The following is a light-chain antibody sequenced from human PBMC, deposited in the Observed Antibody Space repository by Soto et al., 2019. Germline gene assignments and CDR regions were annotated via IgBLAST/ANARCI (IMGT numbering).Light chain of an antibody. CDR2: GAS. CDR1: QSVSSSY. CDR3: XXXXXXPWT. Sequence: EIVLTQSPGTLSLSPLERATLSFSSSQSVSSSYLAWYQPKPGQAPRLLIYGASSRATGIPDRFSGSGSGTDFTLTISRLEPEDFAVXSXXXXXXXPWTCGQGTKGDIK. J-gene: IGKJ1*01. V-gene: IGKV3-20*01.